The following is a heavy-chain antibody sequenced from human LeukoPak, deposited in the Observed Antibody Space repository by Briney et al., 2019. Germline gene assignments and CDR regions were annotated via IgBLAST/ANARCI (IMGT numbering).Heavy chain of an antibody. J-gene: IGHJ3*02. D-gene: IGHD3-22*01. CDR1: GGSISSGDYY. CDR3: ARGDSSGAENAFDI. Sequence: SQTLSLTCTVSGGSISSGDYYWTWIRQHPGKGLEWIGYIYYTGSTYYNPSHRSRLTMSVDTSKNQFSLNLNSVTAADTAVYYCARGDSSGAENAFDIWGQGTMVTVSS. CDR2: IYYTGST. V-gene: IGHV4-31*03.